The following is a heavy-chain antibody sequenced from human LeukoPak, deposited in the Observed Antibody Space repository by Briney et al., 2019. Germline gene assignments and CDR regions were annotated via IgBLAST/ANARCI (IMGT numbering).Heavy chain of an antibody. V-gene: IGHV3-23*01. CDR1: GFTFSSYA. J-gene: IGHJ4*02. D-gene: IGHD4-23*01. CDR2: ISGSGGST. CDR3: AKDIDYGGNSV. Sequence: GASLRLSCAASGFTFSSYAVSWVRQAPGKGLEWVSAISGSGGSTYYADSVKGRFTISRDNSKNTLYLQMNSLRAEDTAVYYCAKDIDYGGNSVWGQGTLVTVSS.